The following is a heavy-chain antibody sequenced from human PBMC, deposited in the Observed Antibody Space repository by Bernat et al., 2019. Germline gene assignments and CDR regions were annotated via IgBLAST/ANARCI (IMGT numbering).Heavy chain of an antibody. CDR1: GFIFSKAW. D-gene: IGHD1-14*01. CDR3: TAENPATS. Sequence: EVQMVASGGGLVKPGESLRLSCTASGFIFSKAWMNWARQAPGKGLEWVGRIKSKSDGGTIDYAAPVKGRFIISRDDLKNTLYLQMNSLKTEDTAVYYCTAENPATSWGQGTLVTVSS. CDR2: IKSKSDGGTI. J-gene: IGHJ5*02. V-gene: IGHV3-15*07.